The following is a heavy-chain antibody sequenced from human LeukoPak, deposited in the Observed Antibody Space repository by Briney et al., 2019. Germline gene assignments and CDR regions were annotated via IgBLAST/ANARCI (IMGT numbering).Heavy chain of an antibody. Sequence: PSETLSLTCAVYGGSFSYYYWSWIRQPPGKELEWIGYIYYSGSTNYNPSLKSRVTISVDTSKNQFSLKLSSVTAADTAVYYCAGFGYSSSSLYYFDYWGQGTLVTVSS. CDR3: AGFGYSSSSLYYFDY. CDR2: IYYSGST. CDR1: GGSFSYYY. V-gene: IGHV4-59*01. D-gene: IGHD6-6*01. J-gene: IGHJ4*02.